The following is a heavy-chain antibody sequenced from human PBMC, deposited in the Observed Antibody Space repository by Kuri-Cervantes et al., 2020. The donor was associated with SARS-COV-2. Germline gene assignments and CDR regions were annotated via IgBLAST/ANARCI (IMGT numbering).Heavy chain of an antibody. CDR2: IGPSGTTK. J-gene: IGHJ6*03. V-gene: IGHV3-11*04. D-gene: IGHD2-21*01. CDR1: GFIFSDYY. CDR3: ARVAGEGPIYYYYMDV. Sequence: GGSLRLSCTASGFIFSDYYMTWIRQAPGKGLEWVSNIGPSGTTKYYADSVKGRFTISRDNAKNSLYLQMNSLRVEDTAVYYCARVAGEGPIYYYYMDVWGKGTTVTVSS.